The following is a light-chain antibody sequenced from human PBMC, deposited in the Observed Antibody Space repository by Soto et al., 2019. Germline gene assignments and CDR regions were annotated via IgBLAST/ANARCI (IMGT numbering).Light chain of an antibody. CDR3: SAYTVSRTYV. CDR2: NVY. Sequence: QSVLTQPASVSGSPGQSITISCTGTSSDVGAYNFVSWHQQHPGKAPKLMIYNVYDRPSGISYRFSGSKSGNTASLTISGLQGEDEADCYCSAYTVSRTYVFGTGTKVTAL. CDR1: SSDVGAYNF. J-gene: IGLJ1*01. V-gene: IGLV2-14*03.